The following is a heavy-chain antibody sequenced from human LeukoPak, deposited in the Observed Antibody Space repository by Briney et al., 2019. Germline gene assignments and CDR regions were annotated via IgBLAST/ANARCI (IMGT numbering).Heavy chain of an antibody. V-gene: IGHV5-10-1*01. CDR2: IDPSDSYT. CDR1: GYXFTSYW. CDR3: ARTYYYDSSGLVPGY. J-gene: IGHJ4*02. Sequence: GESLKISCNGSGYXFTSYWISWVRQMPGKGLEWMGRIDPSDSYTNYSPSFQGHVTISADKSISTAHLQWSSLKASDTAMYYCARTYYYDSSGLVPGYWGQGTLVTVSS. D-gene: IGHD3-22*01.